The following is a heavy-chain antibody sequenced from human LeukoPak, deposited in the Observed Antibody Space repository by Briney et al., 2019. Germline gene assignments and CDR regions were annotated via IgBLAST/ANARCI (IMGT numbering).Heavy chain of an antibody. CDR2: IYYSGST. D-gene: IGHD2-15*01. CDR3: ARHLPSSYCSGGSCFLHWFDP. CDR1: GGSISSYY. J-gene: IGHJ5*02. V-gene: IGHV4-59*08. Sequence: SETLSLTCTVSGGSISSYYWSWIRQPPGKGLEWMGYIYYSGSTNYNPSLKSRVTISVDTSKNQFSLKLSSVTAADTAVYYCARHLPSSYCSGGSCFLHWFDPWGQGTLVTVSS.